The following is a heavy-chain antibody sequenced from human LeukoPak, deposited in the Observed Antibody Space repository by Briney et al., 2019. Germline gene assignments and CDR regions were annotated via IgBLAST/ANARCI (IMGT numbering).Heavy chain of an antibody. CDR1: GGTFSSYA. CDR2: IIPIFGTA. Sequence: SVKVSCKASGGTFSSYAISWVRQAPGQGLEWMGGIIPIFGTANYAQKFQGRVTITADESTSTAYMELSSLRSEDTAVYYCAKDEGIAGRPRGLDYWGQGTLVTVSS. J-gene: IGHJ4*02. V-gene: IGHV1-69*13. CDR3: AKDEGIAGRPRGLDY. D-gene: IGHD6-13*01.